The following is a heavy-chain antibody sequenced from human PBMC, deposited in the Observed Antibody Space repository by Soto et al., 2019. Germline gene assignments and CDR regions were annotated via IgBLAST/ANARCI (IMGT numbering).Heavy chain of an antibody. D-gene: IGHD1-1*01. CDR1: GYTFTNYY. J-gene: IGHJ3*02. V-gene: IGHV1-2*04. CDR3: ARVRTTGTTDAFDI. Sequence: ASVKVSCKTSGYTFTNYYMHWVRQAPGQGLEWMGWINPNSGGTNYAQKFQGWVTMTRDTSISTAYMELSRLRSDDTAVYYCARVRTTGTTDAFDIWGQGTMVTVSS. CDR2: INPNSGGT.